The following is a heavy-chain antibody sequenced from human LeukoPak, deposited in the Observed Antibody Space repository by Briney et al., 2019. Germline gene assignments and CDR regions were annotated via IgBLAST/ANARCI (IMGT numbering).Heavy chain of an antibody. CDR1: GGSISSSGYY. Sequence: PSETLSLTCNVSGGSISSSGYYWGWIRQPPGKGLEYIGSIYYSGITYYNPSLKSRVTISLDTSKNQFSLKLSSVTAADTAVYYCARDHYYDSSTSWGQGTLVTVSS. V-gene: IGHV4-39*07. J-gene: IGHJ4*02. CDR2: IYYSGIT. CDR3: ARDHYYDSSTS. D-gene: IGHD3-22*01.